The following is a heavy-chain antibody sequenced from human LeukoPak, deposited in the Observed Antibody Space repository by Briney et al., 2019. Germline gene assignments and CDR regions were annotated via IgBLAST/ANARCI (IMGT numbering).Heavy chain of an antibody. CDR3: VRRYYYDGTGSYFDY. CDR1: GYNFATHW. Sequence: GESLKISCQGSGYNFATHWIAWVRHMPGKGLGPMGIIYPGDSDARYNPSFQGQVTISVDKRISTAYMQWNSLEASDSAMYYCVRRYYYDGTGSYFDYWGQGTLVTVSS. CDR2: IYPGDSDA. D-gene: IGHD3-22*01. V-gene: IGHV5-51*04. J-gene: IGHJ4*02.